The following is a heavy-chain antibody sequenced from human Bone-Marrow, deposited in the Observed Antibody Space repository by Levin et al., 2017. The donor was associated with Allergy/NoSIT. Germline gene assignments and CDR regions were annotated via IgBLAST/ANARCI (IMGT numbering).Heavy chain of an antibody. Sequence: GGSLRLSCAASGFTFSSYEMNWVRQAPGKGLEWVSYISSSGSTIYYADSVKGRFTISRDNAKNSLYLQMNSLRAEDTAVYYCARDCSPSKLAASFDYWGQGTLVTVSS. V-gene: IGHV3-48*03. CDR3: ARDCSPSKLAASFDY. CDR2: ISSSGSTI. J-gene: IGHJ4*02. D-gene: IGHD6-6*01. CDR1: GFTFSSYE.